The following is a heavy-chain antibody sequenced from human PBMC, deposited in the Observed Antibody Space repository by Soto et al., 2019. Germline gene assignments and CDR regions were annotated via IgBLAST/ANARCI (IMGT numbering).Heavy chain of an antibody. CDR3: ASTRESSSPILPHYYYYMDV. Sequence: GGSLRLSCAASGFTFRSYGMHWVRQAPGKGLEWVAVISYDGSNKYYADSVKGRFTISRDNSKNTLYLQMNSLRAEDTAVYYCASTRESSSPILPHYYYYMDVWGKGTTVTVSS. CDR2: ISYDGSNK. J-gene: IGHJ6*03. V-gene: IGHV3-30*03. D-gene: IGHD6-6*01. CDR1: GFTFRSYG.